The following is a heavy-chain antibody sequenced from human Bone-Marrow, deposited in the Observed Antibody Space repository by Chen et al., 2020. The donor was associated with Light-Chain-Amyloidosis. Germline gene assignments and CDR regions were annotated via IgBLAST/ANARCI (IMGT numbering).Heavy chain of an antibody. CDR1: GVTFGTYW. D-gene: IGHD2-2*01. CDR3: TTEWQGAYAR. Sequence: EVQLVESGGGLVQPGGSLRLSCSASGVTFGTYWMSWVRQAPGKGLEWVANLKPDGSANYDADSVKGRFTISRDNAKNSLFLETDSLSAEDTAVYYCTTEWQGAYARWGQGTLVTVSS. J-gene: IGHJ4*02. CDR2: LKPDGSAN. V-gene: IGHV3-7*05.